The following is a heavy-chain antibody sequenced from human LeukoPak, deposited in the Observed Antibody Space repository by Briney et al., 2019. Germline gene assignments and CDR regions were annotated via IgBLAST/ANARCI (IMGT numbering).Heavy chain of an antibody. D-gene: IGHD5-24*01. CDR3: AKGRGWLQFFDY. J-gene: IGHJ4*02. Sequence: GGSLRLSCTASGFSFSTYAMNWVRQAPGKGLEWVSTISGGGGSTFYADSVKGRFTISRDNSKNTLYLQMNSLRAEDTAVYYCAKGRGWLQFFDYWGQGTLVTVSS. V-gene: IGHV3-23*01. CDR2: ISGGGGST. CDR1: GFSFSTYA.